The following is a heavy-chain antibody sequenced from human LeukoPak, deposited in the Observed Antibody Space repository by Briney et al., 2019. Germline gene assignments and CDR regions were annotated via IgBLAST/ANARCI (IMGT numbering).Heavy chain of an antibody. CDR3: ARSPHILTGENFDY. D-gene: IGHD3-9*01. CDR2: INPNSGGT. CDR1: GYTFTVYY. J-gene: IGHJ4*02. V-gene: IGHV1-2*02. Sequence: ASVKVSCKASGYTFTVYYMHWVRQAPGQGLERVGWINPNSGGTNYAQKFQDRVSITRDTSISTAYMQLSRLRSDDTAVYFCARSPHILTGENFDYWGQGTLLTVSS.